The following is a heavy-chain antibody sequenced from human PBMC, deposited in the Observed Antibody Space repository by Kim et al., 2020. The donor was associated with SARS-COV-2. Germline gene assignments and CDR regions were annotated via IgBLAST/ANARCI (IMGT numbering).Heavy chain of an antibody. J-gene: IGHJ3*02. CDR2: IYPGDSDT. CDR3: ASGDLDWLGDDDAFDI. V-gene: IGHV5-51*01. CDR1: GYSFTSYW. Sequence: GESLKISCKGSGYSFTSYWIGWVRQMPGKGLEWMGIIYPGDSDTRYSPSFQGQVTISADKSISTAYLQWSSLKASDTAMYYCASGDLDWLGDDDAFDIWGQGTMVTVSS. D-gene: IGHD3-9*01.